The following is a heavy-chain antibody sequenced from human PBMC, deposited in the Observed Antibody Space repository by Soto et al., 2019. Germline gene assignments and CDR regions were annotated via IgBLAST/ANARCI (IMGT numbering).Heavy chain of an antibody. V-gene: IGHV4-4*07. J-gene: IGHJ4*02. CDR2: IHTSGST. CDR1: SGSISTYY. D-gene: IGHD6-13*01. Sequence: SETLSLTCTVSSGSISTYYWSWIRQPAGKGLEWIGRIHTSGSTLYNPSLKSRVTMSVGTSKIHFSLNLRSVTAADTAVYYCAGGAAADYFDYWGQGTLVTVSS. CDR3: AGGAAADYFDY.